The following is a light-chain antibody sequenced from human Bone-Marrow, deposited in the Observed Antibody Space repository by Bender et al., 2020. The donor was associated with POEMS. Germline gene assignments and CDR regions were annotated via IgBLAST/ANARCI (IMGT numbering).Light chain of an antibody. CDR3: CSYAGGGTYV. CDR1: SSDVGSYNL. J-gene: IGLJ1*01. CDR2: EGS. Sequence: QSALTQPASVSGSPGQPITIPCTGTSSDVGSYNLVSWYQQHSGKAPKLMIYEGSERPSGVSNRFSGSKSGNTASLTISGLRAEDEADYYCCSYAGGGTYVFGTGTKVTVL. V-gene: IGLV2-23*01.